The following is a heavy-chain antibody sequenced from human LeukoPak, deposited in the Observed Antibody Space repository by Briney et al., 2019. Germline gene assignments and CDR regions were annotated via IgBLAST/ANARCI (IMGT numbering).Heavy chain of an antibody. J-gene: IGHJ5*02. CDR3: AREGEAAAGTESPTINWFDP. CDR1: GGTFSSYA. CDR2: IIPIFGTA. Sequence: ASVKVSCKASGGTFSSYAISWVRQAPGQGLEWMGRIIPIFGTANYAQKFQGRVTITTDESTSTAYMELSSLRSEDTAVYYYAREGEAAAGTESPTINWFDPWGQGTLVTVSS. V-gene: IGHV1-69*05. D-gene: IGHD6-13*01.